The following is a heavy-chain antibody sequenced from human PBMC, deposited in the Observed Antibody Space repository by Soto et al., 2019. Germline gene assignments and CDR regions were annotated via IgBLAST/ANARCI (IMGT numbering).Heavy chain of an antibody. CDR3: ARLEDIVVVPAAIGVGLGSWFDP. Sequence: GASVKVSCKASGYTFTSYGISWVRQAPGQGLEWMGWISAYNGNTNYAQKLQGRDTMTTDTSTSTAYMELRSLRSDDTAVYYCARLEDIVVVPAAIGVGLGSWFDPWGQGTLVTVSS. V-gene: IGHV1-18*01. D-gene: IGHD2-2*02. CDR2: ISAYNGNT. CDR1: GYTFTSYG. J-gene: IGHJ5*02.